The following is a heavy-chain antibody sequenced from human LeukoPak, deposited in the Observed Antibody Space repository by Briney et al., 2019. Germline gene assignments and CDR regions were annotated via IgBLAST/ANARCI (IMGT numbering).Heavy chain of an antibody. CDR3: ARIPGSYYFNWFDP. Sequence: PSETLSLTCAVSGGSISSGGYSWSWIRQPPGKGLEWIGSIYYSGSTYHNPSLKSRVTISVDTSKNQFSLKLSSVTAADTAVYYCARIPGSYYFNWFDPWGQGTLVTVSS. V-gene: IGHV4-39*07. CDR2: IYYSGST. CDR1: GGSISSGGYS. D-gene: IGHD1-26*01. J-gene: IGHJ5*02.